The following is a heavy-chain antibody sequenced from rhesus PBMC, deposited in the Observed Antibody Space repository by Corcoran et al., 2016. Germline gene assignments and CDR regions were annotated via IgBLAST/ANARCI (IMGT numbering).Heavy chain of an antibody. CDR1: GYTFTDYY. Sequence: DVPLVRSGPEVHKPAASVTISCTASGYTFTDYYLRWVRKAPGKGIEWVVCVEPQDVEARYTHKYQDRLTITADTSTDTAYMERSCLSSEETAVYFRATTDVWGAGVLVTVSS. CDR2: VEPQDVEA. V-gene: IGHV1-111*02. CDR3: ATTDV. J-gene: IGHJ5-1*01.